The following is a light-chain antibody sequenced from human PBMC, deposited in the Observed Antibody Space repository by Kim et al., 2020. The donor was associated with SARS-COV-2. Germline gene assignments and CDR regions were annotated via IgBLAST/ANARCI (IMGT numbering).Light chain of an antibody. CDR2: YDS. J-gene: IGLJ3*02. CDR3: QVWDSSSDHPVGV. Sequence: SYELTQPPSVSVAPGKTARITCGGNNIGSKSVHWYQQKPGQAPVLVIYYDSDRPSGIPERFSGSNSGNTATLTISRVEAGDEADYYCQVWDSSSDHPVGVFGGGTQLTVL. CDR1: NIGSKS. V-gene: IGLV3-21*04.